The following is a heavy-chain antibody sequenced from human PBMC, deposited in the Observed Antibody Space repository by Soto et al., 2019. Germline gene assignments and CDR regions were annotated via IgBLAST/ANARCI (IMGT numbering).Heavy chain of an antibody. J-gene: IGHJ4*02. V-gene: IGHV4-59*01. Sequence: LSLTCTVSGGSISSYYWSWIRQPPGKGLEWIGYIYYSGSTNYNPSLKSRVTISVDTSKNQFSLKLSSVTAADTAVYYCARDRGYLHDSTGYVDHWGQGALVTVSS. CDR2: IYYSGST. CDR3: ARDRGYLHDSTGYVDH. D-gene: IGHD3-22*01. CDR1: GGSISSYY.